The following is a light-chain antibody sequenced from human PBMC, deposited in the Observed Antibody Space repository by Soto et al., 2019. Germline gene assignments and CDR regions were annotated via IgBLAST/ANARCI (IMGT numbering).Light chain of an antibody. J-gene: IGKJ4*01. CDR1: QGISSY. Sequence: DIQLTQSPSFLSASVGDRVTITCRASQGISSYLAWDQQKPGKAPKLLIYAASTLQSGVPSRFSGSGSGTEFTLTLSSVQPEEFATYYCQQLNSYPLTFGGGTKVEIK. V-gene: IGKV1-9*01. CDR2: AAS. CDR3: QQLNSYPLT.